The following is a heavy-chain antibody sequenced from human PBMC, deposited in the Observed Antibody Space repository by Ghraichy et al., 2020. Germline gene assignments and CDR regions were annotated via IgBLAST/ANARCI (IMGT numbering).Heavy chain of an antibody. CDR2: IYTSGST. Sequence: SETLSLTCTVSGGSISSYYWSWIRQPAGKGLEWIGRIYTSGSTNYNPSLKSRVTMSVDTSKNQFSLKLSSVTAADTAVYYCARGAYDYVWGSYHFEGFDYWGQGTLVTVSS. CDR3: ARGAYDYVWGSYHFEGFDY. CDR1: GGSISSYY. J-gene: IGHJ4*02. V-gene: IGHV4-4*07. D-gene: IGHD3-16*02.